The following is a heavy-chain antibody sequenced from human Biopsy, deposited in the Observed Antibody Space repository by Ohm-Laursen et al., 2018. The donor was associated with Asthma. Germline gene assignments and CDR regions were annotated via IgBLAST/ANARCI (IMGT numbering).Heavy chain of an antibody. CDR3: ARSSHINWGGYFDY. D-gene: IGHD7-27*01. V-gene: IGHV1-24*01. J-gene: IGHJ4*02. CDR1: GDTLTERS. Sequence: SVKVSCKVSGDTLTERSIHWVRQAPGKGLEWMGGFDIEDGEASYAQKFKGRVTLTEDPSTDTVYMELSSLRSEDTAVYYCARSSHINWGGYFDYWGQGTLVTVSS. CDR2: FDIEDGEA.